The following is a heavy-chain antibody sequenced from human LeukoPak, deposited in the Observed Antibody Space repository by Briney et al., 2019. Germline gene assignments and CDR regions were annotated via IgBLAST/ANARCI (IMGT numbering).Heavy chain of an antibody. D-gene: IGHD6-13*01. Sequence: PGGSLRLSCAASGFTFSNAWMSWVRQAPGKGLEWVSAISGSGGSTYYADSVKGRFTISRDNSKNTLYLQTNSLRAEDTAVYYCAKDNRIAAAGNFDYWGQGTLVTVSS. CDR1: GFTFSNAW. CDR2: ISGSGGST. J-gene: IGHJ4*02. CDR3: AKDNRIAAAGNFDY. V-gene: IGHV3-23*01.